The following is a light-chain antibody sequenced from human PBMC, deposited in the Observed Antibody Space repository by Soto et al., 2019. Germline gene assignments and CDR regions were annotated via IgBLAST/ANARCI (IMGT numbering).Light chain of an antibody. V-gene: IGKV2-28*01. CDR2: FGS. CDR3: QHYNSYSEA. CDR1: ESLLHTNGNNY. Sequence: DIVMTQSPLSLRVTPGEPASISCRSSESLLHTNGNNYLDWYLQKPGQSPQPLIYFGSTRASGVPDRFSGSGSGTEFTLTISSLQPDDFATYYCQHYNSYSEAFGQGTKVDIK. J-gene: IGKJ1*01.